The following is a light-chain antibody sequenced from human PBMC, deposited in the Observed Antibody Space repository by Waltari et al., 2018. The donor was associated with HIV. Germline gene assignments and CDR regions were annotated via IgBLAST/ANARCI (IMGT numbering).Light chain of an antibody. J-gene: IGLJ1*01. CDR1: SSAVGSYNL. Sequence: QSALTQPASVSGSPGQSITIPCTGTSSAVGSYNLVSWYQQHPGKAPKLMIYEGSKRPSGVSNRFSGSKSGNTASLTISGLQAEDEADYYCCSYAGSSTYVFGTGTKVTVL. CDR3: CSYAGSSTYV. V-gene: IGLV2-23*01. CDR2: EGS.